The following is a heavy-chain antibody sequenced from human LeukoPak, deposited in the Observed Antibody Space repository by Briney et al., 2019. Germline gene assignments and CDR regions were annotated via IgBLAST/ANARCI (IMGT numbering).Heavy chain of an antibody. D-gene: IGHD3-22*01. V-gene: IGHV3-23*01. J-gene: IGHJ4*02. Sequence: PGGSLRLSCAASGFTFSSYSMNWVRQAPGKGLEWVSAISGSGDSTHDADFVKGRFTISRDNSKNTLYLQMNSLRAEDTAVYYCANHRLAFFYDSSGSPATYFDYWGQGTLVTVSS. CDR2: ISGSGDST. CDR1: GFTFSSYS. CDR3: ANHRLAFFYDSSGSPATYFDY.